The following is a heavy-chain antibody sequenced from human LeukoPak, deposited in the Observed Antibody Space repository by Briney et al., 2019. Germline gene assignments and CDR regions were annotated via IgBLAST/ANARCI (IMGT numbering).Heavy chain of an antibody. CDR2: IIPILGIA. J-gene: IGHJ3*02. V-gene: IGHV1-69*04. D-gene: IGHD6-19*01. CDR1: GGTFSSYA. CDR3: ARDRRVAVANDAFDI. Sequence: EASVKVSCKASGGTFSSYAISWVRQAPGQGLEWMGRIIPILGIANYAQKFQGRVTITADKSTSTAYMELSSLRSEDTAVYYCARDRRVAVANDAFDIWGQGTMVTVSS.